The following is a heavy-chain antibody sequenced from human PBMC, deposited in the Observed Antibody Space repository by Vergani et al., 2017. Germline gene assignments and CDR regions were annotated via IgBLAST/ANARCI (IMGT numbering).Heavy chain of an antibody. D-gene: IGHD4-17*01. J-gene: IGHJ6*02. CDR2: IYHSGST. CDR3: AKLTRMTTVTTTHYYGMDV. Sequence: QVQLQESGPGLVKPSGTLSLTCAVSGGSISSSNWWSWVRQPPGKGLEWIGEIYHSGSTNYNPSLKSRVTISVDKSKNQFSLKLSSVTAADTAVYYCAKLTRMTTVTTTHYYGMDVWGQGTTVTVSS. CDR1: GGSISSSNW. V-gene: IGHV4-4*02.